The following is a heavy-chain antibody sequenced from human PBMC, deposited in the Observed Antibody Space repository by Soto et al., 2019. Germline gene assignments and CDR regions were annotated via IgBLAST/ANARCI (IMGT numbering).Heavy chain of an antibody. CDR2: IIPSLDIA. CDR1: GDTFSSHT. D-gene: IGHD4-17*01. V-gene: IGHV1-69*08. J-gene: IGHJ4*02. CDR3: ARDTSLYGDFDF. Sequence: QVHLVQSGAEVKKPGSSVKVSCKASGDTFSSHTISWVRQAPGQGLEWMGRIIPSLDIANYAQRFPGRVTITADKSTTTAYMELSSLTPEDTAMYYCARDTSLYGDFDFWGQGARVAVSS.